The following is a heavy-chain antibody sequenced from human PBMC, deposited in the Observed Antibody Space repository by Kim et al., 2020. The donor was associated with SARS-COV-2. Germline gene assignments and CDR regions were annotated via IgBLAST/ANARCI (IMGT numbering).Heavy chain of an antibody. CDR2: ISGSGGST. CDR3: AKDPDDYGDYGCFQH. V-gene: IGHV3-23*01. D-gene: IGHD4-17*01. Sequence: GGSLRLSCAVSGFTFSSYAMSWVRQAPGKGLEWVSAISGSGGSTYYADSVKGRFTISRDNSKNTLYLQMNSLRAEDTAVYYCAKDPDDYGDYGCFQHWGQGTLVTVSS. J-gene: IGHJ1*01. CDR1: GFTFSSYA.